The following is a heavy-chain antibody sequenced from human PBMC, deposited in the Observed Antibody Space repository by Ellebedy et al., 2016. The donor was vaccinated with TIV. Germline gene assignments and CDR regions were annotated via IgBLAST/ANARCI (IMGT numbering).Heavy chain of an antibody. CDR1: GFTFDDYA. CDR3: ARASATVIRGYYGMDV. V-gene: IGHV3-9*01. Sequence: SLKISXAASGFTFDDYAMHWVRQAPGKGLEWVSGISWNSGSIGYADSVKGRFTISRDNARNSLYLQMNSLRAEDTAVYYCARASATVIRGYYGMDVWGQGTTVTVSS. CDR2: ISWNSGSI. J-gene: IGHJ6*02. D-gene: IGHD4-11*01.